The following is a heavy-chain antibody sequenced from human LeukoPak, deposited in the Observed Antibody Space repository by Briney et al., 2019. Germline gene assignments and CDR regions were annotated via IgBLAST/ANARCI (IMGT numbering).Heavy chain of an antibody. J-gene: IGHJ4*02. CDR3: ARHGGSYFYY. CDR2: IYYSGTT. Sequence: SETLSLTCTVSGGSISSYYWSWIRQAPGKGLEWIGYIYYSGTTKYNPSLMGRVSISVDTSKNQFSLSLSSVAAADTAVYYCARHGGSYFYYWGQGTLVTVSS. D-gene: IGHD1-26*01. V-gene: IGHV4-59*08. CDR1: GGSISSYY.